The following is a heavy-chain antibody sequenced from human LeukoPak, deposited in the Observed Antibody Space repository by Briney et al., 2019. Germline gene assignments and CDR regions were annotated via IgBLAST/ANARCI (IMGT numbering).Heavy chain of an antibody. CDR3: ARGFGARDY. CDR1: GGSFSGYY. J-gene: IGHJ4*02. D-gene: IGHD1-26*01. Sequence: PSETLSLTCAVYGGSFSGYYWSWIRQPPGKGQEWIGEINHSGSTNYNPSLKSRVTISVDTSKNQFSLKLSSVTAADTAVYYCARGFGARDYWGQGTLVTVSS. V-gene: IGHV4-34*01. CDR2: INHSGST.